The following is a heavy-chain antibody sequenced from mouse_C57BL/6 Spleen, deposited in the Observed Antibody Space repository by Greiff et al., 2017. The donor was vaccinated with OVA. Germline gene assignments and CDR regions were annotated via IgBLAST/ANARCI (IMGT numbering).Heavy chain of an antibody. CDR2: IWRGGST. V-gene: IGHV2-5*01. CDR1: GFSLTSYG. Sequence: VKLMESGPGLVQPSQSLSITCTVSGFSLTSYGVHWVRQSPGKGLEWLGVIWRGGSTDYNAAFMSRLSITKDNSKSQVFFKMNSLQADDTAIYYCARYDYDGDYYAMDYWGQGTSVTVSS. D-gene: IGHD2-4*01. CDR3: ARYDYDGDYYAMDY. J-gene: IGHJ4*01.